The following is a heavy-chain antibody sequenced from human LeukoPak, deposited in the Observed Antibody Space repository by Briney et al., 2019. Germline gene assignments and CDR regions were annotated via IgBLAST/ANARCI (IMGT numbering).Heavy chain of an antibody. D-gene: IGHD3-16*01. CDR3: ARDRVLHYFDY. V-gene: IGHV3-33*08. Sequence: GGSLRLSCAASGFPFSNYGMHWVRQAPGKGLEWVAVIWYDGSDKYYADSVKGRFTISRDNSKNTPYLQMTSLRADDTAVYYCARDRVLHYFDYWGQGALVTVSS. CDR2: IWYDGSDK. J-gene: IGHJ4*02. CDR1: GFPFSNYG.